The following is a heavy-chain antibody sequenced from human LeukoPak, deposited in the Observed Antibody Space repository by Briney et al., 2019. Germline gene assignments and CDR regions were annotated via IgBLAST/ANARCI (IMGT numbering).Heavy chain of an antibody. CDR2: INHSGST. CDR3: ARLTYYYDSSGYYYAFDI. Sequence: KPSETLSLTCAVYGGSFSGYYWSWIRQPPGKGLGWIGEINHSGSTNYNPSLKSRVTISVDTSKNQFSLKLSSVTAADTAVYYCARLTYYYDSSGYYYAFDIWGQGTMVTVSS. CDR1: GGSFSGYY. D-gene: IGHD3-22*01. J-gene: IGHJ3*02. V-gene: IGHV4-34*01.